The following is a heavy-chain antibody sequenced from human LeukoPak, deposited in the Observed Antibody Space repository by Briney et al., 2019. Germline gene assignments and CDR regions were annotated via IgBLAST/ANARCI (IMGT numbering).Heavy chain of an antibody. CDR3: LVWKHVFDR. Sequence: PGGSLRLSCAASGFTFSSYAMHWVRQAPGKGLEWVAVISYDGSNKYYTDFVKGRFTISRDNSKNTLYLQMNSLRVEDTAVYYCLVWKHVFDRWGQGTLVTVSS. V-gene: IGHV3-30*04. J-gene: IGHJ5*02. CDR1: GFTFSSYA. CDR2: ISYDGSNK. D-gene: IGHD5/OR15-5a*01.